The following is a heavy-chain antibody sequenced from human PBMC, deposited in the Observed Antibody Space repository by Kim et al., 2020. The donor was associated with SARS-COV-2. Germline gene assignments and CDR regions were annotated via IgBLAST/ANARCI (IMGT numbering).Heavy chain of an antibody. CDR3: ARKALPAGYFDS. CDR1: GFTFSTYW. CDR2: IHPDGSAK. V-gene: IGHV3-7*01. J-gene: IGHJ4*02. D-gene: IGHD2-2*01. Sequence: GGSLRLSCAASGFTFSTYWMTWVRQAPGKGLEWVAIIHPDGSAKYYVDSVKGRFTISRDNAKNSLYLQMNSLSAEDTAVYYCARKALPAGYFDSWGQGTL.